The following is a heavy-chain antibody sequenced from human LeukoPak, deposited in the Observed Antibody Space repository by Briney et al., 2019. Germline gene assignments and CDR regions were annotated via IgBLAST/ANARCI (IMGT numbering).Heavy chain of an antibody. CDR1: GFTFSSYA. V-gene: IGHV3-23*01. CDR2: ISGSGGST. Sequence: GGSLRLSCAASGFTFSSYAMSWVRQAPGKGLEWVSAISGSGGSTYYADSVKGRFTISRDNSKNTLNLQMNSLRAEDTALYYCARVTGDYYYGMDVWGQGTTVTVSS. D-gene: IGHD3-10*01. CDR3: ARVTGDYYYGMDV. J-gene: IGHJ6*02.